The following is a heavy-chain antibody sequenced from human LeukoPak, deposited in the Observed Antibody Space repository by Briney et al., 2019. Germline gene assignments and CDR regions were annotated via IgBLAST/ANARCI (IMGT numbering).Heavy chain of an antibody. CDR2: ITGGGAST. CDR3: ARDRMSGSGRDAFDI. Sequence: GGSLRLSCATSGFTFSLYAMSWVRQAPGKGLEWVSVITGGGASTYYADSVKGRFTISRDNSKNMLYLQMNSLRAEDTAVYYCARDRMSGSGRDAFDIWGQGTMVTVSS. CDR1: GFTFSLYA. V-gene: IGHV3-23*01. J-gene: IGHJ3*02. D-gene: IGHD3-10*01.